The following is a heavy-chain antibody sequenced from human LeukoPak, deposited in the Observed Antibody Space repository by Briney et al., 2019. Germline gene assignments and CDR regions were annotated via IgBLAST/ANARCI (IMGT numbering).Heavy chain of an antibody. D-gene: IGHD3-16*02. CDR3: ARDMRQRVITFGGVIVPGNWFDP. V-gene: IGHV1-2*02. J-gene: IGHJ5*02. Sequence: ASVKVSCKASGYTFTGYYMHWVRQAPGQGLEWMGWINPNSGGTNYAQKFQGRVTMTRDTPISTAYMELSRLRSDDTAVYYCARDMRQRVITFGGVIVPGNWFDPWGQGTLVTVSS. CDR2: INPNSGGT. CDR1: GYTFTGYY.